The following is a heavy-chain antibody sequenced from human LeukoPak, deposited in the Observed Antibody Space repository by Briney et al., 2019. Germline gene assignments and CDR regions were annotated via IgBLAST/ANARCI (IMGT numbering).Heavy chain of an antibody. CDR3: ARAQKPYGYSYGHYYYYGMDV. CDR2: IYTSGST. J-gene: IGHJ6*02. V-gene: IGHV4-61*02. D-gene: IGHD5-18*01. Sequence: SETLSLTCTVSGGSISSGSYYWSWIRQPAGKGLEWIGRIYTSGSTNYNPSLKSRVTISVDTSKNQFSLKLSSVTAADTAVYYCARAQKPYGYSYGHYYYYGMDVWGQGTTVTVSS. CDR1: GGSISSGSYY.